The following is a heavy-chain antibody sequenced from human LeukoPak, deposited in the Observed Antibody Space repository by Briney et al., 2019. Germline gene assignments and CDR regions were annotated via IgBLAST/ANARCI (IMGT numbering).Heavy chain of an antibody. V-gene: IGHV4-4*07. CDR1: GGSISSYY. CDR3: ARGLDYYDSSGYYYQGVYFDY. CDR2: IYTSGST. Sequence: SETLSLTCTVSGGSISSYYWSWIRQPAGKGLEWIGRIYTSGSTNYNPSLKSRVTMSVDTSKNQFSLKLSSVTAADTAVYYCARGLDYYDSSGYYYQGVYFDYWAREPWSPSPQ. J-gene: IGHJ4*02. D-gene: IGHD3-22*01.